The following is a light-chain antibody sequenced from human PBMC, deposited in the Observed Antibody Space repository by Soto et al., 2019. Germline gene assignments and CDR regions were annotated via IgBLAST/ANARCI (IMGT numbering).Light chain of an antibody. V-gene: IGKV1-5*03. CDR3: QQYDRFPYT. J-gene: IGKJ2*01. CDR2: KAS. Sequence: DIQMTQSPSTLSASIGDTVIITCRASQSINSWLAWYQQKPGKAPKLLIHKASTLESGVPSRFSGSKSGTEFTLTISSLQPDDFATFYCQQYDRFPYTFGQGTKPEIK. CDR1: QSINSW.